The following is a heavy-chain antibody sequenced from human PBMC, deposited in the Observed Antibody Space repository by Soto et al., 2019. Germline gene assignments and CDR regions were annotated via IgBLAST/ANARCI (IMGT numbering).Heavy chain of an antibody. D-gene: IGHD4-17*01. CDR2: IRVNNGDT. V-gene: IGHV1-18*01. J-gene: IGHJ4*02. CDR3: ARYLDFSDFDVQE. Sequence: ASVKVSCKASGYTIPNSGFSWVRQAPEQGLEWVGWIRVNNGDTHYAQKLQGRVTMTTDTSTNTAFMEVRSLRSDDTAVYYGARYLDFSDFDVQEWGQGNLVTVGS. CDR1: GYTIPNSG.